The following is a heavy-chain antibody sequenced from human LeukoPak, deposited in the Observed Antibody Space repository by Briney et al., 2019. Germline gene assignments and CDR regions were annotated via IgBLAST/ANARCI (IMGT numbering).Heavy chain of an antibody. CDR2: ISWNSGSI. Sequence: GGSLRLSCAASGFTFSSYSMNWVRQAPGKGLEWVSGISWNSGSIGYADSVKGRFTISRDNAKNSLYLQMNSLRAEDTALYYCAKLLDGPLLLPGAFDIWGQGTMVTVSS. CDR1: GFTFSSYS. V-gene: IGHV3-9*01. CDR3: AKLLDGPLLLPGAFDI. J-gene: IGHJ3*02. D-gene: IGHD1-26*01.